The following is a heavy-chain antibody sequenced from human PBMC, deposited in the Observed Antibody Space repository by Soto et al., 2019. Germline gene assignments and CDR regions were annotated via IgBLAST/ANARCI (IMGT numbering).Heavy chain of an antibody. J-gene: IGHJ5*02. D-gene: IGHD1-26*01. V-gene: IGHV1-3*01. CDR3: ARDDRVGATTPNWFDP. CDR2: INAGNGNT. CDR1: GYTFTSYS. Sequence: ASVKVSCKASGYTFTSYSMHWVRQAPGQRLEWMGWINAGNGNTKYSQKFQGRVTITRDTSASTAYMELSSLRSEDTAVYYCARDDRVGATTPNWFDPWGQGTLVTVSS.